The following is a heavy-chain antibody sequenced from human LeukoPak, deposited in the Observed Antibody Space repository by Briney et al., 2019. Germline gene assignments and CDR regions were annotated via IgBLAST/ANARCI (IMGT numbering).Heavy chain of an antibody. Sequence: SETLSLTCTVSGGSISGSYWNWVRQPAEKGLEWIGRIYTSGSTNYNPSLKSRVTMSVDTSKNQFSLKLSSVTAADTAVYYCARRGAGSGWYHAFDIWGQGTMVTVSS. V-gene: IGHV4-4*07. CDR1: GGSISGSY. CDR2: IYTSGST. CDR3: ARRGAGSGWYHAFDI. D-gene: IGHD6-19*01. J-gene: IGHJ3*02.